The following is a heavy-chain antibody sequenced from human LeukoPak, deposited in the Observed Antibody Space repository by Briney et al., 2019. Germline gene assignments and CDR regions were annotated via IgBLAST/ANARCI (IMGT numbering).Heavy chain of an antibody. Sequence: RASVTVSFKDSGYTFTMYGISGVRQAPGQGGEWMGWISAYNGHTNYAQKLQGRVTMTTDTSTSTAYMELRSLRSDDTAVYYCARESNVYGDYWGQGTLVTVS. J-gene: IGHJ4*02. D-gene: IGHD5/OR15-5a*01. CDR3: ARESNVYGDY. CDR2: ISAYNGHT. CDR1: GYTFTMYG. V-gene: IGHV1-18*01.